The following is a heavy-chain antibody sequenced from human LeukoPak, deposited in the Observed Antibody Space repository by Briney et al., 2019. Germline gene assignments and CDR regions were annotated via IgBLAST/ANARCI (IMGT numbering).Heavy chain of an antibody. CDR1: GGTFSSYA. J-gene: IGHJ5*02. CDR2: IIPIFGTA. V-gene: IGHV1-69*13. Sequence: ASVKVSCKASGGTFSSYAISWVRQAPGQGLEWMGGIIPIFGTANYAQKFQGRVTITADESTSTAYMELSSLRSEDTAVYYCARVDREVVVPAAIGWFDPWGQETLVTVSS. D-gene: IGHD2-2*01. CDR3: ARVDREVVVPAAIGWFDP.